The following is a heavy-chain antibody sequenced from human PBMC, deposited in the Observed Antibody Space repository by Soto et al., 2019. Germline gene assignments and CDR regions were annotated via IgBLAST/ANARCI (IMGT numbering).Heavy chain of an antibody. CDR3: ARAALFYYYDSSGSRSLDY. D-gene: IGHD3-22*01. J-gene: IGHJ4*02. V-gene: IGHV1-69*13. CDR1: GGTFSSYA. Sequence: SVKVSCKASGGTFSSYAISWVRQAPGQGLEWMGGIIPIFGTANYAQKFQGRATITADESTSTAYMELSSLRSEDTAVYYCARAALFYYYDSSGSRSLDYWGQGTLVTVSS. CDR2: IIPIFGTA.